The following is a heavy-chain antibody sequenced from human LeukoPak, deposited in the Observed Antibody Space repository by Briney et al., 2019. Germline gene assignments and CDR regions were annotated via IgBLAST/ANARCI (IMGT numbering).Heavy chain of an antibody. CDR3: GKVRHCSSNSCNSGTLDY. J-gene: IGHJ4*02. Sequence: ASVKVSCKSSGYTFTTYYMYWVRHPPGQGPGWMGIIKPSGGGTSYAQTFQDRVTMTSITSTSTVYMELSRLRSEATAVYSGGKVRHCSSNSCNSGTLDYWGQGTLVTVSS. D-gene: IGHD2-2*01. CDR2: IKPSGGGT. V-gene: IGHV1-46*01. CDR1: GYTFTTYY.